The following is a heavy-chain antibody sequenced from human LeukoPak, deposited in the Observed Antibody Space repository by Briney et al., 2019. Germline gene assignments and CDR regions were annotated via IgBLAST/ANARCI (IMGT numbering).Heavy chain of an antibody. D-gene: IGHD3-10*01. CDR3: ARLSPTGAGSDP. Sequence: GGSLRLSCAASGFTFSSYSMTWVRQAPGKGLEWVSSISSSSSYIYYADSVKGRFTISRDNAKNSLYLQMNSLRAEDTAVYYCARLSPTGAGSDPWGQGTLVTVSS. CDR1: GFTFSSYS. J-gene: IGHJ5*02. V-gene: IGHV3-21*01. CDR2: ISSSSSYI.